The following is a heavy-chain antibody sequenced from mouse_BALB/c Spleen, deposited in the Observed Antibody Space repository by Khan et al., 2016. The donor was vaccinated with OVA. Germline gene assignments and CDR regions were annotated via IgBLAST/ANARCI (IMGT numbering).Heavy chain of an antibody. CDR2: ISSCSNTI. D-gene: IGHD1-1*02. V-gene: IGHV5-17*02. J-gene: IGHJ1*01. Sequence: EVQLVESGGGLVQPGGSRKLSCAASGFTFSNFGMHWVRQAPEKGLEWVAYISSCSNTIHYADTVKGRFTISRDNPKTTLYLQLPSLRTEETAVYYCVREDYGHWYFDVWGEGTTVTVSS. CDR1: GFTFSNFG. CDR3: VREDYGHWYFDV.